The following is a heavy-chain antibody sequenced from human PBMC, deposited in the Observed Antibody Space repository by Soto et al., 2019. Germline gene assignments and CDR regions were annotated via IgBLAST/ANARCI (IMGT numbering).Heavy chain of an antibody. Sequence: QVQLVQSGAEVKKPGSSVKVSCKASGGTFSSYAISWVRQAPGQGLEWMGGIITIFGTANYAQKFQGRVTSTADESTSTDYMELSRLRSEDTAVYYCARSLPYSGSYYEVSNWFDPWGQGTLVTVSS. CDR3: ARSLPYSGSYYEVSNWFDP. CDR2: IITIFGTA. V-gene: IGHV1-69*01. J-gene: IGHJ5*02. CDR1: GGTFSSYA. D-gene: IGHD1-26*01.